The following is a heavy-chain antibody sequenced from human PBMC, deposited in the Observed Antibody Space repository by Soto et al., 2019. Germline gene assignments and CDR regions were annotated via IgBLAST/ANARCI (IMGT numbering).Heavy chain of an antibody. CDR2: IYHSGST. D-gene: IGHD6-19*01. CDR1: GGSISSSNW. Sequence: SETLSLTCAVSGGSISSSNWWSWVRQPPGKGLEWIGEIYHSGSTNYNPSLKSRVTISVNKSKNQFSLKLSSVTAADTAVYFCARGQRAVAGISNWFDPWGQGTLVTVSS. CDR3: ARGQRAVAGISNWFDP. V-gene: IGHV4-4*02. J-gene: IGHJ5*02.